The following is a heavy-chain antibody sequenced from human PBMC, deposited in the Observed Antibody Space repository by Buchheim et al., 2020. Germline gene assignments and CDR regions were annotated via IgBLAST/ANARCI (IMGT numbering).Heavy chain of an antibody. Sequence: QVQLQQWGAGLLKPSETLSLTCAVYGGSFSGYYWSWIRQPPGKGLEWIGEITHSGSTNYNPSLKSRVTISVDTSTNQFSLKLSSVTAADTAVYYCARERIQLWLRTYYYYGMDVWGQGTT. V-gene: IGHV4-34*01. CDR2: ITHSGST. CDR1: GGSFSGYY. J-gene: IGHJ6*02. CDR3: ARERIQLWLRTYYYYGMDV. D-gene: IGHD5-18*01.